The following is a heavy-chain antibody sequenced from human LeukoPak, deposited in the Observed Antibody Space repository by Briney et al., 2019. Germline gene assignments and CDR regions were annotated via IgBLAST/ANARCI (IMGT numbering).Heavy chain of an antibody. CDR1: GGTFSSYA. V-gene: IGHV1-69*06. CDR3: ARDRIDSNRYFDY. Sequence: GSSVKVSCKASGGTFSSYAISWVRQAPGQGLEWLGRIIPIFGTANYAQKFQGRVTITADKSTSTAYMELSSLRSEDTAVYYCARDRIDSNRYFDYWGQGTLVTVSS. D-gene: IGHD3-22*01. J-gene: IGHJ4*02. CDR2: IIPIFGTA.